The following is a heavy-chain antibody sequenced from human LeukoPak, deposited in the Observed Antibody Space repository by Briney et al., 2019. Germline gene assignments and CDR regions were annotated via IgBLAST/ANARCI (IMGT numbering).Heavy chain of an antibody. CDR2: FDPEDGET. D-gene: IGHD1-26*01. CDR3: ATCLPMGYSGSAYLTFDY. Sequence: GASVKVSCKVSGYTLTELSMHWVRQAPGKGLEWMGGFDPEDGETIYAQKFQGRVTMTEDTSTDTAYMELSSLRSEDTAVYYCATCLPMGYSGSAYLTFDYWGQGTLVTVSS. CDR1: GYTLTELS. V-gene: IGHV1-24*01. J-gene: IGHJ4*02.